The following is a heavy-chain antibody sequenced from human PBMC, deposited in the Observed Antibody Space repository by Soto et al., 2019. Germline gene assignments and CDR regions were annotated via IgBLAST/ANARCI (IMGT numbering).Heavy chain of an antibody. CDR1: GFSLSTSGVG. CDR2: IYWDDDK. Sequence: SGPTLVNPTQTLTLTCTFSGFSLSTSGVGVGWIRQPPGKALEWLGIIYWDDDKRYSPSLKSRVTITKYTSKNQLVLTMTNMDPVDTATYYCAHLPWQHLWPRAPVVYWGQGTPVTVSS. CDR3: AHLPWQHLWPRAPVVY. V-gene: IGHV2-5*02. J-gene: IGHJ4*02. D-gene: IGHD5-18*01.